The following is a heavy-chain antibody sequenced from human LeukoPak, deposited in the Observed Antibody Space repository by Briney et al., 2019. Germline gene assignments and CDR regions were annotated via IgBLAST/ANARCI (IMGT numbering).Heavy chain of an antibody. V-gene: IGHV3-7*01. CDR3: AREGSSRDFDY. CDR1: GFTFSSYW. J-gene: IGHJ4*02. D-gene: IGHD6-13*01. Sequence: PGGSLRLSCVASGFTFSSYWMTWVRQAPGKGLEWVANIKQDGTEKYYVDSVKGRFTISRDNAKNSLYLQMNSLRAEDTAVYYCAREGSSRDFDYWGQGTLVTVSS. CDR2: IKQDGTEK.